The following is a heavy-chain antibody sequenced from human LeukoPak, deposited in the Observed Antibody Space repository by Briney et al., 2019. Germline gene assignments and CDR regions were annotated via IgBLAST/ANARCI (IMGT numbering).Heavy chain of an antibody. D-gene: IGHD4-23*01. Sequence: GESLQISCKGSGYIFTNYWIAWVRQMPGKGLEWMGMIYPGDSDTRYSPSFQGQVTISADKSSTTAYLQWSSLRASDTAMYYCARRDYGGNSGAFDIWGQGTMVTVSS. CDR3: ARRDYGGNSGAFDI. J-gene: IGHJ3*02. CDR2: IYPGDSDT. V-gene: IGHV5-51*01. CDR1: GYIFTNYW.